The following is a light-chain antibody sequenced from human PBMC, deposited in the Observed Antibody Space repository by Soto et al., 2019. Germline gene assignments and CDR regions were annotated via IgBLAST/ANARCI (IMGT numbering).Light chain of an antibody. Sequence: IVMSQPPDSLAVSHGERATINCKFSKSALYSSNNKDYLAWDHLKPRQPPKLPIYLAANRGSGVPDPLNCSGSGKDFTHTIDRLRAEGVAVYYCQQYYSTPSLGQGTRLEI. CDR2: LAA. J-gene: IGKJ5*01. CDR3: QQYYSTPS. V-gene: IGKV4-1*01. CDR1: KSALYSSNNKDY.